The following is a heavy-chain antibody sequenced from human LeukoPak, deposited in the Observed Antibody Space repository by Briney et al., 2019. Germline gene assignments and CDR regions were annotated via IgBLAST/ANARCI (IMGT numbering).Heavy chain of an antibody. CDR3: ARHEVRGVPPGY. CDR1: GVSISSSSYY. D-gene: IGHD3-10*01. V-gene: IGHV4-39*01. Sequence: SETLSLACTVAGVSISSSSYYWGWIRQPPGQELEWIGNIYYSGSTYYNPSLNSRVTISVDTSKNQFSLKLSSVTAADTAVYYGARHEVRGVPPGYWGQGTLVTVSS. CDR2: IYYSGST. J-gene: IGHJ4*02.